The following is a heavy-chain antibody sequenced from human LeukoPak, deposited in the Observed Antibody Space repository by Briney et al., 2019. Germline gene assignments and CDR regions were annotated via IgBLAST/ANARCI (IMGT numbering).Heavy chain of an antibody. J-gene: IGHJ4*02. V-gene: IGHV4-34*01. D-gene: IGHD6-19*01. Sequence: SETLSLTCAVYGGSFSGYYWSWIRQPPGKGLEWIGEINHSGSTNYNPSLKSRVTISVDTSKNQFSLKLSSVTAADTAVYYCAREVGVINLAVAAKGGLDYWGQGTLVTVSS. CDR1: GGSFSGYY. CDR2: INHSGST. CDR3: AREVGVINLAVAAKGGLDY.